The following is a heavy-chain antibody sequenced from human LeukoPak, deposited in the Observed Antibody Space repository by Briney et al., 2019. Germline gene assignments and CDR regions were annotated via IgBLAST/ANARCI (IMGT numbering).Heavy chain of an antibody. Sequence: GGSLRLSCAASGFTFSNYGTHWVRQAPGKGLEWVANIKQDGTEKYYVDSVKGRFTISRDNAKNSLYLQMNSLRAEDTAVYYCARDAAVQQLGYYYYYMDVWGKGTTVTVSS. V-gene: IGHV3-7*01. CDR1: GFTFSNYG. D-gene: IGHD6-13*01. J-gene: IGHJ6*03. CDR2: IKQDGTEK. CDR3: ARDAAVQQLGYYYYYMDV.